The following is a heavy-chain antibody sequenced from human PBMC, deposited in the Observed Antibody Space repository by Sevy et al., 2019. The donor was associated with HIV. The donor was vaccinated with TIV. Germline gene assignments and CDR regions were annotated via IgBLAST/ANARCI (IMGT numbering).Heavy chain of an antibody. J-gene: IGHJ3*02. D-gene: IGHD4-17*01. CDR2: ISGPGALT. CDR1: GFTFRIYG. V-gene: IGHV3-23*01. CDR3: AKGDEPATDYADYVPNGFDI. Sequence: GGSLRLSCAASGFTFRIYGMSWVRQAPGKGLEWVSSISGPGALTYYADSVKGRFTISRDNSKNTLFLQMNSLRAEETDLYFCAKGDEPATDYADYVPNGFDIWGQGTMVTVSS.